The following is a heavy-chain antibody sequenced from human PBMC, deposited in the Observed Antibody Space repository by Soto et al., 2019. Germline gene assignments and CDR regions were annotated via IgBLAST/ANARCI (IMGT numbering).Heavy chain of an antibody. J-gene: IGHJ6*02. Sequence: EVQLLESGGGLVQPGGSLRLSCAASGFTFSSYAMSWVRQAPGKGLEWVSAISGSGGSTYYADSVKGRFTISRDNSKNTLYLQMNSLRAEDTAVYYCAKAVTAIRVNYYYYGMDVWGQGTTATVSS. CDR1: GFTFSSYA. CDR3: AKAVTAIRVNYYYYGMDV. V-gene: IGHV3-23*01. D-gene: IGHD2-21*02. CDR2: ISGSGGST.